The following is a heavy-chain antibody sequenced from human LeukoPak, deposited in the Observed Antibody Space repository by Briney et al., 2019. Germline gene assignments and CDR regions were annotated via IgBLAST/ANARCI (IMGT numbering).Heavy chain of an antibody. CDR2: VSYSGST. V-gene: IGHV4-59*08. CDR3: ARMVGATAYFDY. D-gene: IGHD1-26*01. J-gene: IGHJ4*02. CDR1: GDSISSYY. Sequence: SETLSLTCTVSGDSISSYYWSWIRQPPGKGLEWIGCVSYSGSTNYNPSLKSRVTISVDTSKNQFSLKLSSVTAADTAVYNCARMVGATAYFDYWGQGTLVTVSS.